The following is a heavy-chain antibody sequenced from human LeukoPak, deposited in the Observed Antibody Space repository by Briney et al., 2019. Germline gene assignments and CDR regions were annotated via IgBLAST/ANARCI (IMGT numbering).Heavy chain of an antibody. V-gene: IGHV3-49*04. CDR3: TRSDFWSGYYSDY. J-gene: IGHJ4*02. CDR1: GFTSGDYA. D-gene: IGHD3-3*01. Sequence: GGSLRLSCTASGFTSGDYAMSWVRQAPGKGLEWVGFIRSKAYGGTTEYAASVKGRFTISRDDSKSIAYLQMNSLKTEDTAVYYCTRSDFWSGYYSDYWGQGTLVTVSS. CDR2: IRSKAYGGTT.